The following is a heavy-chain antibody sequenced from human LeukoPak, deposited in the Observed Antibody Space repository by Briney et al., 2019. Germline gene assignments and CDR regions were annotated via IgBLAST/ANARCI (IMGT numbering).Heavy chain of an antibody. D-gene: IGHD6-13*01. J-gene: IGHJ6*02. V-gene: IGHV4-4*07. CDR1: GGSISSYY. CDR2: IYTSGST. CDR3: ARDFAASSWYGMDV. Sequence: SETLSLTCTVSGGSISSYYWSWIRQPAGKGQEWIGRIYTSGSTNYNPSLKSRVTMSVDTSKNQFSLKLNSVTAADTAVYYCARDFAASSWYGMDVWGQGTTVTVSS.